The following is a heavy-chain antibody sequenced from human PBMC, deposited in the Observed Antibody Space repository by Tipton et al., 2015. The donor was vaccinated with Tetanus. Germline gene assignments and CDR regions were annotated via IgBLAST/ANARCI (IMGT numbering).Heavy chain of an antibody. Sequence: TLSLTCTVSGYSFRRGNYYWSWLRQRPGKGLEWLGYIHSRGDTFYIPSLRSRLFISLDTSKNQFSLQLSSLTAADTATYYCARDGENEGAFDVWGQGTRVSVSS. CDR2: IHSRGDT. J-gene: IGHJ3*01. D-gene: IGHD1-1*01. V-gene: IGHV4-31*03. CDR1: GYSFRRGNYY. CDR3: ARDGENEGAFDV.